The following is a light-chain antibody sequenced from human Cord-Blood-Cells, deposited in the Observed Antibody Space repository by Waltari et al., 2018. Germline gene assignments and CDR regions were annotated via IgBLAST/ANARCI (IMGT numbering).Light chain of an antibody. CDR2: WAS. CDR3: QQYYSTPWT. V-gene: IGKV4-1*01. Sequence: DIVMTQSPDSLAVSLGERATLNCNSSQSVLYSSNNRNYLAWYQQKPGQPPKLLIYWASTRESGVPDRSSGSGSGTDFTLTISSLQAEDVAVYYCQQYYSTPWTFGQGTKVEIK. J-gene: IGKJ1*01. CDR1: QSVLYSSNNRNY.